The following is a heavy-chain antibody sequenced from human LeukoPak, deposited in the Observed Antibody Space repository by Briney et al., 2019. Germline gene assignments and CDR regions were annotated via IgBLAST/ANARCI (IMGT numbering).Heavy chain of an antibody. CDR2: INHSGST. CDR3: ARGLMARYCTNGVCYPIGMATTSFDY. J-gene: IGHJ4*02. Sequence: SGTLSLTCAVYGGSFSGYYWSWIRQPPGKGLEGIGEINHSGSTNYNPSLKSRVTISVDTSKNQFSLKLSSVTAADTAVYYCARGLMARYCTNGVCYPIGMATTSFDYWGQGTLVTVPS. V-gene: IGHV4-34*01. CDR1: GGSFSGYY. D-gene: IGHD2-8*01.